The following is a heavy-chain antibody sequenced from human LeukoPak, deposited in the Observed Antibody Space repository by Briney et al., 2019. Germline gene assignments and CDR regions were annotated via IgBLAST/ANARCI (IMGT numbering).Heavy chain of an antibody. CDR2: IYPGDSET. V-gene: IGHV5-51*01. CDR1: GYIFTNYR. Sequence: KHGESLKISCRASGYIFTNYRIAWVRQKPGKGLEWMGIIYPGDSETTYSPSFQGQVTISADKSIRAAYLQWDTLKASDTAMYYCARLDEGCYYDDTGFNFWGQGTLVTVSS. CDR3: ARLDEGCYYDDTGFNF. D-gene: IGHD3-22*01. J-gene: IGHJ4*02.